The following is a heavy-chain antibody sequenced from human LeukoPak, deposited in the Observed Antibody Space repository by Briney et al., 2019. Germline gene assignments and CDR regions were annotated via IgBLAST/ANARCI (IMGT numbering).Heavy chain of an antibody. CDR3: ASRSGYYDYYYYMDV. D-gene: IGHD3-22*01. V-gene: IGHV1-69*05. Sequence: ASVKVSCKASGGTFSSYAISWLRQAPGQGLEWMGGIIPIFGTANYAQKFQGRVTITTDESTSTAYMELSSLRSEDTAVYYCASRSGYYDYYYYMDVWGKGTTVTVSS. CDR1: GGTFSSYA. CDR2: IIPIFGTA. J-gene: IGHJ6*03.